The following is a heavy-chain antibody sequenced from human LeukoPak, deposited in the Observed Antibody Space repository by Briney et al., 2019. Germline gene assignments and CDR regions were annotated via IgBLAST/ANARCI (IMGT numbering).Heavy chain of an antibody. D-gene: IGHD3-10*01. CDR2: ISGSGDRT. CDR1: GITLRSYA. V-gene: IGHV3-23*01. CDR3: AKLLRGVVVPYFDY. Sequence: SGGSLRLSCAASGITLRSYAMSWVRQAPGKGLEWVSAISGSGDRTYHADSVKGRFTVSRDTSKNTLFLQMNSLSAEDTAVYYCAKLLRGVVVPYFDYWGQGTLVTVSS. J-gene: IGHJ4*02.